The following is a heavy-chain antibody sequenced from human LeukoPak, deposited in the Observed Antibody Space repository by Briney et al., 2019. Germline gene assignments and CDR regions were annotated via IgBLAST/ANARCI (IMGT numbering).Heavy chain of an antibody. CDR3: ARAPSWEFLDWLSVFDY. D-gene: IGHD3/OR15-3a*01. Sequence: GRSLRLSCAASGFTFSSYAMHWVRQAPGKGLEWVAVISYDGSNKYYADSVKGRFTISRDNSKNTLYLQMNSLRAEDTAVYYRARAPSWEFLDWLSVFDYWGHATLVTVSS. CDR2: ISYDGSNK. CDR1: GFTFSSYA. J-gene: IGHJ4*01. V-gene: IGHV3-30-3*01.